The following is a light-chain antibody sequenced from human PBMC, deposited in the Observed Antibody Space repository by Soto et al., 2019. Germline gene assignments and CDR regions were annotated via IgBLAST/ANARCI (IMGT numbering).Light chain of an antibody. J-gene: IGKJ5*01. CDR3: QQYNNWPPIT. CDR1: QGVRNY. Sequence: LRQSPATLSLSLGDRVTITFRASQGVRNYLAWYQQKPGTAPKLLISAASSCDTGIPARFSGSGSGTEFTLTISILQSEDFAVYYCQQYNNWPPITFGQGTRLEI. CDR2: AAS. V-gene: IGKV3D-15*03.